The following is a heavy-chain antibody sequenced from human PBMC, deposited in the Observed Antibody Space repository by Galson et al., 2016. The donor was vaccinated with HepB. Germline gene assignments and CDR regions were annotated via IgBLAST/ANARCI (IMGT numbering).Heavy chain of an antibody. D-gene: IGHD3-9*01. CDR1: GSTFTRYW. CDR3: ARGKGNLDWLGDACDL. Sequence: QSGAEVKKPGESLKISCKGYGSTFTRYWIGWVRQMPGKGLEWMGIIYPGDSDTKYSPSFQGQVTISTDTSISTAYLQWSRLKASDTAIHFCARGKGNLDWLGDACDLWGQGTRVTVSS. CDR2: IYPGDSDT. V-gene: IGHV5-51*01. J-gene: IGHJ3*01.